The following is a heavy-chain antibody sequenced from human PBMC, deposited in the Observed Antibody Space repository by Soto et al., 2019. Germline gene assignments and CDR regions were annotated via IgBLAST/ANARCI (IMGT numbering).Heavy chain of an antibody. V-gene: IGHV3-33*01. D-gene: IGHD3-10*01. CDR2: IWYDGSNK. J-gene: IGHJ6*02. Sequence: ESGGGVVQPGRSLRLSCAASGFTFSSYGMHWVRQAPGKGLEWVAVIWYDGSNKYYADSVKGRFTISRDNSKNTLYLQMNSLRAEDTAVYYCARDGAGGSGSYYYYYYYYGMDVWGQGTTVTVSS. CDR1: GFTFSSYG. CDR3: ARDGAGGSGSYYYYYYYYGMDV.